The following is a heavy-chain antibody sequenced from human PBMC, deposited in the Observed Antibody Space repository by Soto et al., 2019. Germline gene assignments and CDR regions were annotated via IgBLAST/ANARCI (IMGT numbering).Heavy chain of an antibody. Sequence: GGSLRLSCAASGFTFSSYAMSWVRQAPGKGLEWVSAISGSGGSTYYADSVKGRFTISRDNSKNTLYLQMNSLRAEDTAVYYFAKGSPFGGVLAPLDYWGQGTXVTVSS. CDR1: GFTFSSYA. D-gene: IGHD3-16*02. J-gene: IGHJ4*01. CDR2: ISGSGGST. CDR3: AKGSPFGGVLAPLDY. V-gene: IGHV3-23*01.